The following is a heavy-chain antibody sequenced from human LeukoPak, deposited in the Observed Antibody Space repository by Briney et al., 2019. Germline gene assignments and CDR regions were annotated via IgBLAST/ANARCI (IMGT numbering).Heavy chain of an antibody. D-gene: IGHD3-3*01. CDR3: ARAPRAFWSGYGWFDP. Sequence: PSETLSLTCTVSGGSISSSSYYWGWIRQPPGKGLEWIGSIYYSGSTYYNPSLKSRVTISVDTSKNQFSLKLSSVTAADTAVYYCARAPRAFWSGYGWFDPWGQGTLVTVSS. CDR1: GGSISSSSYY. V-gene: IGHV4-39*07. CDR2: IYYSGST. J-gene: IGHJ5*02.